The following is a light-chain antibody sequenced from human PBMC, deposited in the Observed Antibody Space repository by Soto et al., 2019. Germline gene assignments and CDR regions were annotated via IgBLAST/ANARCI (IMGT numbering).Light chain of an antibody. V-gene: IGKV3-20*01. J-gene: IGKJ3*01. CDR1: QSVSSSY. CDR2: GAS. CDR3: LHYGGSPPFT. Sequence: EMVLTQSPGTLSLSPGERATLSCRARQSVSSSYLAWYQQKPGQAPRLLIYGASSRAPGIPDRFSGSGSGPAFTLSISRLESEDFAVYYCLHYGGSPPFTFGPGTNVDIK.